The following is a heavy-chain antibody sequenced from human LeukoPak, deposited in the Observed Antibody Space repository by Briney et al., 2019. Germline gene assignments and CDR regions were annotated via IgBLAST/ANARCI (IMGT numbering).Heavy chain of an antibody. D-gene: IGHD5-18*01. Sequence: ASVKVSCKAFGGTFDSYAISWVRQAPGQGLEWMGGIIPIFGTTKYAQKFQGRATITADESTSTAYMELSSLRSEDTAVYYCARRKDTAMVYAFDIWGQGTMVTVSS. V-gene: IGHV1-69*01. J-gene: IGHJ3*02. CDR1: GGTFDSYA. CDR2: IIPIFGTT. CDR3: ARRKDTAMVYAFDI.